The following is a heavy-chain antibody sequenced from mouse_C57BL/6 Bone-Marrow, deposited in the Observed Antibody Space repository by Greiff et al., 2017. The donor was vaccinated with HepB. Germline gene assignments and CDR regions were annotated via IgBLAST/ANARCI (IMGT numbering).Heavy chain of an antibody. CDR3: ARRGLRGFAY. J-gene: IGHJ3*01. CDR1: GYSISSGYY. CDR2: ISYDGSN. Sequence: EVQLQQSGPGLVKPSQSLSLTCSVTGYSISSGYYWNWIRQFPGNKLEWMGYISYDGSNNYNPSLKNRISITLDTSKNQFFLKLNSVTTEDTATYNCARRGLRGFAYWGQGTLISVSA. D-gene: IGHD3-3*01. V-gene: IGHV3-6*01.